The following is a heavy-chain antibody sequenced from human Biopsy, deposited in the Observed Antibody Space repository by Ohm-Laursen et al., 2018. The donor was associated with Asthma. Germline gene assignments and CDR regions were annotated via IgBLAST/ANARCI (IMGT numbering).Heavy chain of an antibody. Sequence: SLRLSCSASGFTFSDYAIYWVRQAQGKGLEWVALISYDGSDKFYADSVKGRFTTSRDNSQNTLDLHMNRLTFEDTAVYYCARASVVKPYYYYGMDVWGPGTTVTVFS. CDR1: GFTFSDYA. CDR3: ARASVVKPYYYYGMDV. CDR2: ISYDGSDK. V-gene: IGHV3-30-3*01. J-gene: IGHJ6*02.